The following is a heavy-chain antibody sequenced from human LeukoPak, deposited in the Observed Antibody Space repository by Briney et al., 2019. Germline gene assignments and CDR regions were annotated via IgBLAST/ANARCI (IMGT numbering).Heavy chain of an antibody. CDR1: GYTFTSYA. V-gene: IGHV1-3*01. Sequence: ASVKVSCKASGYTFTSYAMHWVRQAPGQRLEWMGWINAGNGNTKYSQKLQGRVTITRDTSASTAYMELSSLRSEDTAVYYCARVSPYERLFDYWGQGTLVTVSS. D-gene: IGHD3-16*01. CDR3: ARVSPYERLFDY. CDR2: INAGNGNT. J-gene: IGHJ4*02.